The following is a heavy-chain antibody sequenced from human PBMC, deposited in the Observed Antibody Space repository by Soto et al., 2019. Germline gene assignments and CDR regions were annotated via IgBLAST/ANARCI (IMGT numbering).Heavy chain of an antibody. V-gene: IGHV4-31*03. Sequence: PSETLSLTCTVSGGSISSGGYYWSWIRQHPGKGLEWIGYTYNSESTYYNPSLKSRVTISVDTSKNQFSLKLSSVTAADTAVYYCAGLLYYYGMDVWGQGTTVTVSS. CDR3: AGLLYYYGMDV. D-gene: IGHD2-15*01. CDR2: TYNSEST. CDR1: GGSISSGGYY. J-gene: IGHJ6*02.